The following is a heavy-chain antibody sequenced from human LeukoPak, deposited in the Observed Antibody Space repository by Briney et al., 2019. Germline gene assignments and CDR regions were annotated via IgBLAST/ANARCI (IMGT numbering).Heavy chain of an antibody. D-gene: IGHD3-3*01. CDR2: ISGSGGST. CDR1: GFTFSSYA. V-gene: IGHV3-23*01. CDR3: AKDPIPRTYMTIAFDI. Sequence: GGSLRLSCAASGFTFSSYAMSWVRQAPGKGLEWVSAISGSGGSTYFADSVKGRFTISRDNSKNTLYLQMNSLRAEDTAVYYCAKDPIPRTYMTIAFDIWGQGTMVTVSS. J-gene: IGHJ3*02.